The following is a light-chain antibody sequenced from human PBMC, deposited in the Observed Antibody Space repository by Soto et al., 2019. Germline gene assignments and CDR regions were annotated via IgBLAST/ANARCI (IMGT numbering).Light chain of an antibody. CDR1: QSVMSSF. CDR3: QQYGSTPLT. V-gene: IGKV3-20*01. J-gene: IGKJ4*01. Sequence: EVVLTQSPGTLSLSPGERASLSCRASQSVMSSFLAWYQHKPGQAPRLLIYGASSRATGITDRFSGSGSGRDFTLTISRVEPEDFAVYFCQQYGSTPLTFGGGTKMEIK. CDR2: GAS.